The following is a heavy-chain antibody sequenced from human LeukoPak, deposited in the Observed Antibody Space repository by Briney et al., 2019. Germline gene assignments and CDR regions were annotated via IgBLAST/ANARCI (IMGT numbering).Heavy chain of an antibody. D-gene: IGHD3-3*01. CDR2: ISYDGSNK. Sequence: TGRSLRLSCAASGFTFSSYAMHWVRQAPGKGLEWVAVISYDGSNKYYADSVKGRFTISRDNSKNTLYLQMNSLRAEDTAVYYCARVGEDFWSGYYSGLYFDYWGQGILVTVSS. J-gene: IGHJ4*02. V-gene: IGHV3-30-3*01. CDR3: ARVGEDFWSGYYSGLYFDY. CDR1: GFTFSSYA.